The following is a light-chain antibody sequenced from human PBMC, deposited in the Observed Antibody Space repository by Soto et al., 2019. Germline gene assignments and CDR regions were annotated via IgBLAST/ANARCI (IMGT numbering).Light chain of an antibody. CDR1: QSLLSSRDNKNY. J-gene: IGKJ4*01. CDR3: QQYYDDPLT. Sequence: DIVMTQSPDSLPVSLGERATINCRSSQSLLSSRDNKNYFAWYQEKPGQPPKLLISCASTRASGVPDRISGSGSGTDFTLTISSLQAEDVAVYYCQQYYDDPLTFGGGTKVELK. CDR2: CAS. V-gene: IGKV4-1*01.